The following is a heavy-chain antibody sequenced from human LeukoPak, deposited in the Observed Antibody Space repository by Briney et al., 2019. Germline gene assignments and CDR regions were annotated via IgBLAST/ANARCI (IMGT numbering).Heavy chain of an antibody. Sequence: GGSLRLSCAASGFTFSTHWMYWVRQVPGKGLEWVSGISGSGSSTYYADSVKGRFTISRDNSKNTLYLQMNSLRADDTAVYYCAKYIDDILTGFDYWGQGTLVTVSS. CDR3: AKYIDDILTGFDY. CDR1: GFTFSTHW. D-gene: IGHD3-9*01. J-gene: IGHJ4*02. CDR2: ISGSGSST. V-gene: IGHV3-23*01.